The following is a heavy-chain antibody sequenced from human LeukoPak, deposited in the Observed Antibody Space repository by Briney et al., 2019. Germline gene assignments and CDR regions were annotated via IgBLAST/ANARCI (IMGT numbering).Heavy chain of an antibody. CDR3: VKGGWGATVHI. CDR1: GFTFSDYA. CDR2: VSDSGDTT. V-gene: IGHV3-23*01. Sequence: GGSLRLSCVASGFTFSDYAMTWVRQAPGKGPEWVSGVSDSGDTTYYADSVKGRFTTSRDNSKNTLYLQMHNLTVEDTALYYCVKGGWGATVHIWGQGTMVTVSS. J-gene: IGHJ3*02. D-gene: IGHD1-26*01.